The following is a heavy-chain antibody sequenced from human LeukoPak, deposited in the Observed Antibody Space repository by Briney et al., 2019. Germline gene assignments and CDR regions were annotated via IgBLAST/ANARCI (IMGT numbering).Heavy chain of an antibody. Sequence: PSATLSLTCTVSGASLSSYYCSWIRQSPGKGVEWIGLISYSGSTKYNSSLESRVTISADTSKSQCSLKLSSVTAADTAVYYCVRGAGWLPDYWGQGTLVTVSS. CDR2: ISYSGST. D-gene: IGHD5-24*01. V-gene: IGHV4-59*01. CDR1: GASLSSYY. J-gene: IGHJ4*02. CDR3: VRGAGWLPDY.